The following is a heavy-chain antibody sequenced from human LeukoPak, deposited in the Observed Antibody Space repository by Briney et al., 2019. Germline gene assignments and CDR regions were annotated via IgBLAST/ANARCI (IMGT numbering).Heavy chain of an antibody. D-gene: IGHD2-2*01. V-gene: IGHV3-21*01. CDR2: ISGSGTSI. J-gene: IGHJ4*02. CDR1: GFTFNTYN. CDR3: ARDWYYAIDY. Sequence: GGSLRLSCAASGFTFNTYNLNWVRQAPGKGLEWVSSISGSGTSIYYADSVRGRFTISRDNAKNTLYLQMNSLRVDDTAVYYCARDWYYAIDYWGQGTLVTVSS.